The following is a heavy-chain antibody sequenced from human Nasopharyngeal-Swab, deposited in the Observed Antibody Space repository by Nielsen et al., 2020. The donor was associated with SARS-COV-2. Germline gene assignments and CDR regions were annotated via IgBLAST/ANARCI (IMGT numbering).Heavy chain of an antibody. CDR1: GGSFSGYY. J-gene: IGHJ6*03. CDR2: INHSGST. CDR3: ARVPGYYYYYMDV. Sequence: ESLKISCAVYGGSFSGYYWSWILQPPGKGLEWIGEINHSGSTNYNPSLKSRVTISVDTSKNQFSLKLSSVTAADTAVYYCARVPGYYYYYMDVWGKGTTVTVSS. V-gene: IGHV4-34*01.